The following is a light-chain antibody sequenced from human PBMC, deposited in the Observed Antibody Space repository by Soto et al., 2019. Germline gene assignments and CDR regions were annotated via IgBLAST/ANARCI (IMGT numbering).Light chain of an antibody. V-gene: IGKV1-5*01. CDR3: QQYNNWPRT. Sequence: DIQMTQSPSTLSASIGDRVTITCRASQSIGRWLAWYQQKPGKAPNLLIYDASSLQSGVPSRFSGSGSGTEFTLSINSLQSEDFAVYYCQQYNNWPRTFGQGTKVEIK. CDR2: DAS. CDR1: QSIGRW. J-gene: IGKJ1*01.